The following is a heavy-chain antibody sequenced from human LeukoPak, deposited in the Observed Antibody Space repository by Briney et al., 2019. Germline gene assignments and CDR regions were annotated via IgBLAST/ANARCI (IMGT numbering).Heavy chain of an antibody. CDR2: IIPIFGTS. D-gene: IGHD1-26*01. J-gene: IGHJ3*02. Sequence: GASVRVSPTASGGTFTRYAISRGRQAPGQGGEGWVVIIPIFGTSNYAQKFQGRVTIPTDASTSTAYMELSSLRSEDTAVYYCASGGSHGDDAFDIWGQGTMVTVSS. V-gene: IGHV1-69*05. CDR1: GGTFTRYA. CDR3: ASGGSHGDDAFDI.